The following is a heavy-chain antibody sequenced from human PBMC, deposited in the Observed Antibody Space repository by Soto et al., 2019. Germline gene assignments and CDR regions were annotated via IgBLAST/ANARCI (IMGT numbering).Heavy chain of an antibody. V-gene: IGHV3-23*01. D-gene: IGHD3-10*01. Sequence: PGGSLRLSCAASGFTFGTTDMSWVRQAPGEGLEWVSTIEGSGGITYYADSVKGRFTISRDNSRNTVYLQMNSLRGDDTALYYCVKNSGWFNTWGQGALVTVSS. CDR2: IEGSGGIT. CDR3: VKNSGWFNT. J-gene: IGHJ5*02. CDR1: GFTFGTTD.